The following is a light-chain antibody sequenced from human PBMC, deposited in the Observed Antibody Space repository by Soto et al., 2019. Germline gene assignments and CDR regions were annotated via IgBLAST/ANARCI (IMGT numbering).Light chain of an antibody. J-gene: IGLJ3*02. Sequence: QTVVTQPPSASGTPGQRVTIPCSGSSSNIGRTSVNWYRQFPGTAPKLLIYSNNQRPSGVPDRFSGSKSGTSASLAISGLQSEDEADYYCAAWDDSLNGWVFGGGTKLTVL. CDR2: SNN. CDR1: SSNIGRTS. V-gene: IGLV1-44*01. CDR3: AAWDDSLNGWV.